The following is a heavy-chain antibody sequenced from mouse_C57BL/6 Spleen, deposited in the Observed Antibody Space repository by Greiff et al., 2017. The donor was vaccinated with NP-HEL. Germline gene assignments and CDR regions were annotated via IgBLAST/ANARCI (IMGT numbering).Heavy chain of an antibody. V-gene: IGHV7-1*01. CDR2: SRNKANDYTT. CDR1: GFTFSDFY. J-gene: IGHJ3*01. D-gene: IGHD1-1*01. CDR3: ARDDYYGSSWFAY. Sequence: EVKVVESGGGLVQSGRSLRLSCATSGFTFSDFYMEWVRQAPGKGLEWIAASRNKANDYTTEYSASVKGRFIVSRDTSQSILYLQMNALRAEDTAIYYCARDDYYGSSWFAYWGQGTLVTVSA.